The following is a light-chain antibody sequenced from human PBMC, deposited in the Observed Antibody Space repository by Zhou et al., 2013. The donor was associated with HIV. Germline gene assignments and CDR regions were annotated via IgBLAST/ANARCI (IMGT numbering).Light chain of an antibody. V-gene: IGKV3-15*01. Sequence: EIVLTQSPATLSLSPGERATLSCGASQSVSSSYLAWYQQKPGLAPRLLIFGASTRATGIPGRFSGSGSGTEFTLTISSLQSEDFAVYYCQHYNTWLLTFGGGTKVEMK. J-gene: IGKJ4*01. CDR1: QSVSSSY. CDR3: QHYNTWLLT. CDR2: GAS.